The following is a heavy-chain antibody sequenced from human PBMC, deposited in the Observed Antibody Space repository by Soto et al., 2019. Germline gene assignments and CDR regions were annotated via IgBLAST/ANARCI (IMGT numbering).Heavy chain of an antibody. CDR3: AREGYCSGGSCYSEDFFDGMDV. D-gene: IGHD2-15*01. CDR1: GGTFSRYA. CDR2: VIPIFGTA. J-gene: IGHJ6*02. Sequence: VKVSCKASGGTFSRYAISWVRQAPGQGLEWMGGVIPIFGTANYAQKFQGRVTITADESPSTAHMELSSLRPEDTGVYYCAREGYCSGGSCYSEDFFDGMDVWGQGTRVTVSS. V-gene: IGHV1-69*13.